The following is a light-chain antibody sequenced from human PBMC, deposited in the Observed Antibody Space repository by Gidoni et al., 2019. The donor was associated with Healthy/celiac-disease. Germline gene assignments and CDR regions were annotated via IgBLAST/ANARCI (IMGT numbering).Light chain of an antibody. J-gene: IGLJ2*01. CDR3: QAWDSSTVV. CDR2: QDR. CDR1: TLGDKY. Sequence: SYELPQPPSVSVSPGQTARLTCSGDTLGDKYACWYQQKPGQAPVLVIYQDRKRPSGIPERFSGSNSWNTATLTISGTQAMDEADYSCQAWDSSTVVFGGGTKLTVL. V-gene: IGLV3-1*01.